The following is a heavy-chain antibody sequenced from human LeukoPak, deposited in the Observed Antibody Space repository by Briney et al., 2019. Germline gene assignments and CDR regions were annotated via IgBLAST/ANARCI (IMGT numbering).Heavy chain of an antibody. V-gene: IGHV1-8*01. CDR3: ARDSYDFWSGYLLDFDY. J-gene: IGHJ4*02. CDR1: GYTFTSYD. Sequence: ASVKVSCKASGYTFTSYDINWVRQATGQGLEWMGWMNPNSGNTGYAQKFQGRVTMTRNTSISTAYMELSSLTSEDTAVYYCARDSYDFWSGYLLDFDYWGQGTLVTVSS. CDR2: MNPNSGNT. D-gene: IGHD3-3*01.